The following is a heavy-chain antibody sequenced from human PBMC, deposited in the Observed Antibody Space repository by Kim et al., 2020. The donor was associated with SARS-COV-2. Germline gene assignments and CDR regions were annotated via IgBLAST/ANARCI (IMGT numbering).Heavy chain of an antibody. Sequence: SETLPLTCTVSGGSISSGDYYWSWIRQPPGKGLEWIGYIYYSGSTYYNPSLKSRVTISVDTSKNQFSLKLSSVTAADTAVYYCARGPLYDILTGSPEYYFDYWGQGTLVTVSS. CDR2: IYYSGST. CDR1: GGSISSGDYY. D-gene: IGHD3-9*01. CDR3: ARGPLYDILTGSPEYYFDY. J-gene: IGHJ4*02. V-gene: IGHV4-30-4*01.